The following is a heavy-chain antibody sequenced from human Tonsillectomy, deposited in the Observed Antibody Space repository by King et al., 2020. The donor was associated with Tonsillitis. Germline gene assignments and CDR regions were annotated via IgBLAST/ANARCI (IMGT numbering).Heavy chain of an antibody. CDR2: IYTSGST. V-gene: IGHV4-61*02. Sequence: QLQESGPGLVEPSQTLSLTCTVSGGSIGSAGYYWTWIRQPAGKGLEGIGHIYTSGSTSYNPSLQRRVTISVDTSKTQVSLNLSSVTAADTAVYYCAGSYSRGWLIIFWGQGTLVTVSS. J-gene: IGHJ4*02. D-gene: IGHD6-19*01. CDR1: GGSIGSAGYY. CDR3: AGSYSRGWLIIF.